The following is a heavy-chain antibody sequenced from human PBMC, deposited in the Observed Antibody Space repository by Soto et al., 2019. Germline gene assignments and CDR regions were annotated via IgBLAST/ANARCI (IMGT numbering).Heavy chain of an antibody. D-gene: IGHD4-17*01. V-gene: IGHV4-39*01. CDR3: ARTTTVTTDAFDI. Sequence: SETLSLTCTVSGGSISSSSYYWGWIRQPPGKGLEWIGSIYYSGSTYYNPSLKSRVTISVDTSKNQFSLKLSSVTAADTAVYYCARTTTVTTDAFDIWGQGTRVTVSS. J-gene: IGHJ3*02. CDR2: IYYSGST. CDR1: GGSISSSSYY.